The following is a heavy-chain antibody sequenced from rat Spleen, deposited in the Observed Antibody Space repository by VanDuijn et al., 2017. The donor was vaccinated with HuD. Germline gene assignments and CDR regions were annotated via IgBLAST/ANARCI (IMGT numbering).Heavy chain of an antibody. CDR1: GFTFSNYY. V-gene: IGHV5-27*01. Sequence: EVQLVESGGGLVQPGRSLKLSCAASGFTFSNYYMAWVRQAPTKGLEWVAYISTGGGGTYYRDSVKGRFTIARDNAKSTQYLQMDSLRPEDTATYYCARQAYPGITQPYFDYWGQGVMVTVSS. CDR3: ARQAYPGITQPYFDY. CDR2: ISTGGGGT. D-gene: IGHD1-4*01. J-gene: IGHJ2*01.